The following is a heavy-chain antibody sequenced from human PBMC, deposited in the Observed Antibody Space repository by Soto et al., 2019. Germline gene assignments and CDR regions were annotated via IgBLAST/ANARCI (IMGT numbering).Heavy chain of an antibody. CDR2: IYYSGST. CDR1: GGSISSYY. CDR3: ARPDSSSWAAPFGS. V-gene: IGHV4-59*08. J-gene: IGHJ4*02. Sequence: TLSLTCTVSGGSISSYYWSWIRQPPGKGLEWIGYIYYSGSTNYNPSLKSRVTISVDTSKNQFSLRLTSVTAADTAVYYCARPDSSSWAAPFGSWGQGTLVTVSS. D-gene: IGHD6-13*01.